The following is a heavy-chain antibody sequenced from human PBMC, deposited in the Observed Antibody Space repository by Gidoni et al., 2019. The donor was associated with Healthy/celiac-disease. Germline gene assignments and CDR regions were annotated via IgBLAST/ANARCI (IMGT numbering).Heavy chain of an antibody. V-gene: IGHV3-30*18. J-gene: IGHJ3*02. D-gene: IGHD3-10*01. CDR1: GFTVSSHG. CDR2: ISYDGSNN. CDR3: AKASGGAFDI. Sequence: QVQLVESGGGVVQPGRSLRLSCAAYGFTVSSHGMHWVRPAPGKGLELVAVISYDGSNNYYADSVKCRFTISRDNSKTTLYLQMNSLRAEATAVYYCAKASGGAFDILGQVTMVTVSS.